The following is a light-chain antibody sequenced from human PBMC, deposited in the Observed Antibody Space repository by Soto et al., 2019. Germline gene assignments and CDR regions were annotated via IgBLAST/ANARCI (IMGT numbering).Light chain of an antibody. CDR2: EVS. J-gene: IGLJ3*02. V-gene: IGLV2-8*01. CDR3: ISYAGSNNLV. CDR1: SSDVGGYNY. Sequence: QSALTQPPSASGSPGQSVTISCTGTSSDVGGYNYVSWFQQHPGKAPKLMIYEVSKRPSGVPDRFSGSKSANTASLTVSGLQAEDEADYYCISYAGSNNLVFGGGTKLTVL.